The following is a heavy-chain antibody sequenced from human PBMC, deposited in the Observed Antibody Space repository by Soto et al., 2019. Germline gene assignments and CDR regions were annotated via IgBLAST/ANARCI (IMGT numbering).Heavy chain of an antibody. CDR1: GYAFNSYF. CDR3: ARHTRKSFDD. V-gene: IGHV1-18*01. D-gene: IGHD5-18*01. Sequence: HVQLVQSGGELKKPGASVKVSCNTSGYAFNSYFITWVRQAPGQGLEWMGWISPHNGNTNYAETFQGRVTMTTDTITKTAYMDLRNMRFYDTAVYYSARHTRKSFDDWGQGTLVTVSS. CDR2: ISPHNGNT. J-gene: IGHJ4*02.